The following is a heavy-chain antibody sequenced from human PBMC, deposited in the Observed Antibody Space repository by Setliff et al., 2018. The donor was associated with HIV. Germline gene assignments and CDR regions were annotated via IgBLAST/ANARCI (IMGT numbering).Heavy chain of an antibody. V-gene: IGHV3-48*01. D-gene: IGHD2-15*01. CDR2: ISGLGGGTI. CDR1: GFTFDSYS. J-gene: IGHJ6*03. Sequence: PGGSLRLSCATSGFTFDSYSIIWVRQAPGKGLEWVSYISGLGGGTIYYADSVRGRFTISRDDAEKSVYLQMNSLRAEDTAVYYCARAGVVEGYYYYYYMDGWGKGTTVTVSS. CDR3: ARAGVVEGYYYYYYMDG.